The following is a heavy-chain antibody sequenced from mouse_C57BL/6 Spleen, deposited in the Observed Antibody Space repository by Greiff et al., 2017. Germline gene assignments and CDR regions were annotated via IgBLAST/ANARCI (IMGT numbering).Heavy chain of an antibody. D-gene: IGHD2-3*01. J-gene: IGHJ1*03. V-gene: IGHV14-2*01. Sequence: EVQLQQSGAELVKPGASVKLSCTASGFNIKDYYMHWVKQRTEQGLEWIGRIDPEDGETKYAPKFQGQATITADTSSNTAYLQLSSLTSEDTAVYYCARSGGSIYDGYYNWYFDVWGTGTTVTVSS. CDR2: IDPEDGET. CDR1: GFNIKDYY. CDR3: ARSGGSIYDGYYNWYFDV.